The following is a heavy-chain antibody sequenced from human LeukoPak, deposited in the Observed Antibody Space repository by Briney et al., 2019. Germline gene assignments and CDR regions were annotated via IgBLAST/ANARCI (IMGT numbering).Heavy chain of an antibody. CDR3: ASPRYSGSYYGFDY. V-gene: IGHV3-53*01. D-gene: IGHD1-26*01. CDR1: GFTVSSNY. J-gene: IGHJ4*02. CDR2: IYSGGST. Sequence: GGSLRLSCAASGFTVSSNYMSWVRQAPGKGREWVSVIYSGGSTYYADSVKGRFTISRDNSKNTLYLQMNSLGAEDTAVYYCASPRYSGSYYGFDYWGQGTLVTVSS.